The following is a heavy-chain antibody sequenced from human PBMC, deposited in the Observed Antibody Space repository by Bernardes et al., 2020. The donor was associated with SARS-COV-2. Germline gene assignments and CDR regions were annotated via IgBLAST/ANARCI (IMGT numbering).Heavy chain of an antibody. V-gene: IGHV1-18*01. J-gene: IGHJ4*02. D-gene: IGHD2-2*02. CDR1: GYTFTSYG. CDR2: ISAYNGNT. CDR3: AREPDIVVVPAAIGDYFDY. Sequence: ASVKVSCKASGYTFTSYGISWVRQAPGQGLEWMGWISAYNGNTNYAQKLQGRVTMTTDTSTSTAYMELRSLRSDDTAVYYCAREPDIVVVPAAIGDYFDYWGQGTLVSVSS.